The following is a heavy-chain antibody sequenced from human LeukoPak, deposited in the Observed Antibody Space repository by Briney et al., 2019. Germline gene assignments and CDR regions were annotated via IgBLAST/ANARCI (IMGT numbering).Heavy chain of an antibody. CDR3: ARDVDY. CDR1: EFTFSSYS. Sequence: GGSLRLSCAASEFTFSSYSMNWVRQAPGKGLEWVSYITNSGNSKSYADSVKGRFTISRDNTKNSLYLQMNSLRAEDTAVYYCARDVDYWGQGTLVTVSS. CDR2: ITNSGNSK. J-gene: IGHJ4*02. V-gene: IGHV3-48*01.